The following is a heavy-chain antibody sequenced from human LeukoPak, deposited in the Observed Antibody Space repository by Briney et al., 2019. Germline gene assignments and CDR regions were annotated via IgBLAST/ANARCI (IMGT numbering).Heavy chain of an antibody. V-gene: IGHV3-9*01. CDR2: ISWNSGSI. CDR3: AKADAFDI. CDR1: GFTFSSYA. Sequence: GGSLRLSCAASGFTFSSYAMHWVRQAPGKGLEWVSGISWNSGSIGYADSVKGRFTISRDNAKNSLYLQMNSLRAEDTALYYCAKADAFDIWGQGTMVTVSS. J-gene: IGHJ3*02.